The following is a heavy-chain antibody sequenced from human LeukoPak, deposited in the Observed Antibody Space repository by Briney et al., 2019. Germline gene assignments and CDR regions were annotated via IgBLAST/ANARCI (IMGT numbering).Heavy chain of an antibody. Sequence: SETLSLTCTVSGGSVSSGSYSWSWMRQPPGKGLEWIGHIYYSGSTNYNPSLKSRVTISVDTSKNQFSLKLSSVTAADTAVYYCARDGRDTAMVPYYFDYWGQGTLVTVSS. J-gene: IGHJ4*02. CDR1: GGSVSSGSYS. CDR2: IYYSGST. CDR3: ARDGRDTAMVPYYFDY. V-gene: IGHV4-61*01. D-gene: IGHD5-18*01.